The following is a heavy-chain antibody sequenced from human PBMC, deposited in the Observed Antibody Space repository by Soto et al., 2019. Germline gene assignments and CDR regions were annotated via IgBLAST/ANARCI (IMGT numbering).Heavy chain of an antibody. CDR3: ARDPSFSLTFHYYGMDV. CDR1: GYTFTTYY. J-gene: IGHJ6*02. V-gene: IGHV1-46*01. Sequence: QVQLVQSGAEVKKPGASVKISCKASGYTFTTYYLHWVRQAPGQRLEWMGIINPDTGSTSSGQNFRGRVSVTRDTSTSTVYMELYSLSSEDTDVYYCARDPSFSLTFHYYGMDVWGQGTTVTVSS. CDR2: INPDTGST.